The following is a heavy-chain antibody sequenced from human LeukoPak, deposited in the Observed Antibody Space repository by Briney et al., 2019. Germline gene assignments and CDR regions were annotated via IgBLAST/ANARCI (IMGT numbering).Heavy chain of an antibody. V-gene: IGHV4-4*07. CDR3: ARVRSKDVWRSYGSYYYYYYMDV. CDR1: GDSISSYY. J-gene: IGHJ6*03. Sequence: PSETLSLTCSVSGDSISSYYRSWIRQPAGKGLEWIGRLYTSGNTNYNPSLKSRVTMSVDTSKNQLSLKLSSVTAADTAVYYCARVRSKDVWRSYGSYYYYYYMDVWGKGTTVTISS. CDR2: LYTSGNT. D-gene: IGHD3-16*01.